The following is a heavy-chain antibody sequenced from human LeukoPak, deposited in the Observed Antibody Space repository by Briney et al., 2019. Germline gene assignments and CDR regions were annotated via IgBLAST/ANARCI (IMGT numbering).Heavy chain of an antibody. CDR2: INHSGST. D-gene: IGHD3-3*01. Sequence: SETLSLTCAVYGGSFSGYYWSWIRQPPGKGLEWIGEINHSGSTNYNPSLKSRVTISVDTSKNQFSLKLSSVTAADTAVYYCARRRDFWSGYYQGWGQGTLVTVSS. J-gene: IGHJ4*02. CDR3: ARRRDFWSGYYQG. CDR1: GGSFSGYY. V-gene: IGHV4-34*01.